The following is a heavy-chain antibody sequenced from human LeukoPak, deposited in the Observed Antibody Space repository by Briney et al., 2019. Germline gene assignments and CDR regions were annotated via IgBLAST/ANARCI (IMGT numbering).Heavy chain of an antibody. Sequence: PGGSLRLSCAASVFTFIAYGMHWVRQAPGKGLEWVAFIRYDGSDKYYADSVKGRFTISRDNSKNTLYLQMNSLRAEDTAVFYCAKGVHSSGGPNWFDPWGQGTLVTVSS. CDR2: IRYDGSDK. J-gene: IGHJ5*02. D-gene: IGHD6-19*01. CDR3: AKGVHSSGGPNWFDP. V-gene: IGHV3-30*02. CDR1: VFTFIAYG.